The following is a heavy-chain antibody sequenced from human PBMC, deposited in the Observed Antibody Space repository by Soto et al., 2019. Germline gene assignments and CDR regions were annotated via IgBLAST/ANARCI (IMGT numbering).Heavy chain of an antibody. CDR1: GFTFSSYA. J-gene: IGHJ4*02. CDR2: ISGSGGST. CDR3: ATDLTTGRLLWFGLDY. D-gene: IGHD3-10*01. V-gene: IGHV3-23*01. Sequence: GGSLRLSCAASGFTFSSYAMSWVRQAPGKGLEWVLAISGSGGSTYYADSVKGRFTISRDNSKNTLYLQMNSLRAEDTAVYYCATDLTTGRLLWFGLDYWGQGTLVTVSS.